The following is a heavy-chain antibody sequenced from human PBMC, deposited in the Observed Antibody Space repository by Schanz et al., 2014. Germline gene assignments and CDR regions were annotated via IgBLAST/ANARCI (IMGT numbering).Heavy chain of an antibody. Sequence: EVQLLESGGGLVQPGGSLKLSCAASGLIFSNYVMSWVRQAPGKGLEWVSTIGTSGGTNYAESVKGRFTISRDNSKNTLYRQMNNLRPEDTTISYSAEDRGEYRGSRSYRELEYWGQGTMVTVSS. CDR2: IGTSGGT. V-gene: IGHV3-23*01. CDR3: AEDRGEYRGSRSYRELEY. CDR1: GLIFSNYV. J-gene: IGHJ4*03. D-gene: IGHD3-10*01.